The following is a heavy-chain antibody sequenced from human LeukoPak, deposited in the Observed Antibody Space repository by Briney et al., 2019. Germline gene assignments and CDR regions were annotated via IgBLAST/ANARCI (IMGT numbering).Heavy chain of an antibody. Sequence: ASVKVSCKASGYTFTSYGISWVRQAPGQGLEWMGRIIPNLGIANYAQKFQGRVTITADKSTSTAYMELSSLRSEDTAVYYCARGPFTYYYDSSGYYLRDWGQGTLVTVSS. V-gene: IGHV1-69*04. CDR2: IIPNLGIA. CDR1: GYTFTSYG. CDR3: ARGPFTYYYDSSGYYLRD. D-gene: IGHD3-22*01. J-gene: IGHJ4*02.